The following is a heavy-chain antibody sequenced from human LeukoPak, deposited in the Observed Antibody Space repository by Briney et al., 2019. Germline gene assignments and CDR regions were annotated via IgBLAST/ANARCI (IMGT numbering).Heavy chain of an antibody. CDR2: INPNSGAT. D-gene: IGHD3-22*01. Sequence: ASVKVSCKASGGTFSSYAISWVRQAPGQGLEWMGWINPNSGATSYAQKFQGRVTLTRDTSISTAYMELSSLRSDDTAVYFCARGFDWAQYYYDSSGSHYGMDVWGQGTTVTVSS. J-gene: IGHJ6*02. V-gene: IGHV1-2*02. CDR1: GGTFSSYA. CDR3: ARGFDWAQYYYDSSGSHYGMDV.